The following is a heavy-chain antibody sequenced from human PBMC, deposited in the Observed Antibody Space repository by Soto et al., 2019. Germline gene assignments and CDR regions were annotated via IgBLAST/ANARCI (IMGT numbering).Heavy chain of an antibody. CDR2: IIPIFGTA. V-gene: IGHV1-69*01. D-gene: IGHD3-9*01. Sequence: QVQLVQSGAEVKKPGSSVKVSCKASGGTFSSYAISWVRQAPGQRLEWMGGIIPIFGTANYAQKFQGRVTNTTEDATSTAYMELSRLRSEDTDIDYFMSDSAMHYDIVTGTTYPNLVAPCLQRTLGTVSS. CDR3: MSDSAMHYDIVTGTTYPNLVAP. J-gene: IGHJ5*02. CDR1: GGTFSSYA.